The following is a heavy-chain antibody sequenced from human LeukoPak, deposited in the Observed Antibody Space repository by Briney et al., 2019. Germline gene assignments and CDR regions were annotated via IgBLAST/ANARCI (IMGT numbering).Heavy chain of an antibody. CDR3: ARGPYSSSWYYYFDY. CDR1: GYTFTSYA. V-gene: IGHV1-3*01. Sequence: PWASVKVSCKASGYTFTSYAMHWVRQAPGQRLEWMGWINAGNGNTKYSQKFQGRVTITRDTSASTAYMELSSLRSEDTAVYYCARGPYSSSWYYYFDYWGQGTLVTVSS. CDR2: INAGNGNT. D-gene: IGHD6-13*01. J-gene: IGHJ4*02.